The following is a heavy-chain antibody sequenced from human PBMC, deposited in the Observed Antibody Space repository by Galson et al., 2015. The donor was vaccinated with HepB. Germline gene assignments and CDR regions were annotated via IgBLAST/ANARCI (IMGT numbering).Heavy chain of an antibody. V-gene: IGHV4-34*01. CDR1: GGSFSGYY. CDR2: INHSGST. CDR3: ARGPGIFAFLGHYGMDV. Sequence: SETLSLTCAVYGGSFSGYYWSWIRQPPGKGLEWIGEINHSGSTNYNPSLKSRVTISVDTSKNQFSLKLSSVTAADTAVYYCARGPGIFAFLGHYGMDVWGQGTTVTVSS. J-gene: IGHJ6*02. D-gene: IGHD3-3*01.